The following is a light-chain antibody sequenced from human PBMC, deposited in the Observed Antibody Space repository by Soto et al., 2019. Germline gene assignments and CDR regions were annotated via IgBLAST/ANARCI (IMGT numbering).Light chain of an antibody. CDR3: QEYSDSSWT. J-gene: IGKJ1*01. V-gene: IGKV1D-13*01. Sequence: AIQMTQSPSSLSASEGDRVTITCRASQGIRNDLGWYQRKPGKAPKLLIYDASTLESGVPSTFDGSGFGTEFTLTISSLQPDDFATYYCQEYSDSSWTFGQGTKVDI. CDR2: DAS. CDR1: QGIRND.